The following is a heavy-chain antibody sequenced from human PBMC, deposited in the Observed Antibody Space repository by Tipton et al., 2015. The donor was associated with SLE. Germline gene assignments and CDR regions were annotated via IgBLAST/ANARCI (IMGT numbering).Heavy chain of an antibody. V-gene: IGHV4-38-2*01. CDR2: ISYTGST. J-gene: IGHJ4*02. D-gene: IGHD2-15*01. Sequence: LRLSCAASGFTFSTYSMNWVRQAPGKGLEWIGSISYTGSTFYSPSLNSRVTISLDRSKNQFSLRLISVTAADTAVYYCARSVLAYRSGAFDFWGQGTLVTVSS. CDR1: GFTFSTYS. CDR3: ARSVLAYRSGAFDF.